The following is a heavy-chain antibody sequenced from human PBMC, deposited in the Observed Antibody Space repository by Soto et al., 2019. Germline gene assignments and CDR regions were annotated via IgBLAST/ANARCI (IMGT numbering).Heavy chain of an antibody. V-gene: IGHV2-5*02. CDR1: GFSLSTSGVG. D-gene: IGHD3-22*01. CDR3: VHGWSVVHPALFAY. J-gene: IGHJ4*02. CDR2: FYWDDDR. Sequence: SGPTLVTPTQTLTLTCSFSGFSLSTSGVGVGWIRQAPGKALEWLTLFYWDDDRRYHPPLKTRLTFAKDTSRNQVVLTMTNMDPVDTATYYFVHGWSVVHPALFAYRGRRTLVT.